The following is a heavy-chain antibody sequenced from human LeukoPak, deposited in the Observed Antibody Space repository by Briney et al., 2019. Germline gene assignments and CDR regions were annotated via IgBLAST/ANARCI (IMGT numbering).Heavy chain of an antibody. J-gene: IGHJ3*02. V-gene: IGHV3-53*01. CDR2: NYSRGST. Sequence: GGSLRLSCAASGFTVSSNYMSWVRRAPGKGLEWVAVNYSRGSTYYADSVKGRFTISRDNSKNTLYLQMNSLRAEDTAVYYCARRNNGWYGEHWSGDAFDIWGQGTMVTVSS. D-gene: IGHD6-19*01. CDR1: GFTVSSNY. CDR3: ARRNNGWYGEHWSGDAFDI.